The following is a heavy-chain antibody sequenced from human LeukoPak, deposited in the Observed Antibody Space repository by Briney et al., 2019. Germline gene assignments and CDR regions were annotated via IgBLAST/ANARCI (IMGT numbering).Heavy chain of an antibody. CDR1: GFTFSSYA. CDR3: ARGQYYDFWSGYYTATFDY. D-gene: IGHD3-3*01. CDR2: ISYDGSNK. J-gene: IGHJ4*02. Sequence: GGSLRLSCAASGFTFSSYAMHWVRQAPGKGLEWVAVISYDGSNKYYADSVKGRFTISRDNSKNTLYLQMNSLRAEDTAVYYCARGQYYDFWSGYYTATFDYWGQGTLVTVSS. V-gene: IGHV3-30-3*01.